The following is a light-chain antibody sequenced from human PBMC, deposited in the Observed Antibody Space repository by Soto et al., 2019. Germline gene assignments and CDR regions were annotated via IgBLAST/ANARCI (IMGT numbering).Light chain of an antibody. CDR3: QHYDISLFA. Sequence: EIALTQSPGTLSVSPGEIATLSGRASQSVSSNLAWYQQKPGQAPRLLIYGASSRATVIPDRFSGSGFGTDFTLTISRLEPQDFAVYYCQHYDISLFAFGPGTKVDIK. CDR2: GAS. CDR1: QSVSSN. V-gene: IGKV3-20*01. J-gene: IGKJ3*01.